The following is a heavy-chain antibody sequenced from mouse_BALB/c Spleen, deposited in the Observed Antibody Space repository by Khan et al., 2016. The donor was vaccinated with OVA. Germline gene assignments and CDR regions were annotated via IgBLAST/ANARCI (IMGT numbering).Heavy chain of an antibody. Sequence: QVQLKESGPGLVAPSQSLSITFTVSGFPLNCLGVNWVRQPPGKGLELLGMIWGDGSSDYISALKSRLSISKDKSKSQVFLKMNSLPTDDAAMYYCARACYGSYREAMDYWGQGTSVTVSS. J-gene: IGHJ4*01. CDR3: ARACYGSYREAMDY. CDR2: IWGDGSS. V-gene: IGHV2-6-7*01. D-gene: IGHD2-10*01. CDR1: GFPLNCLG.